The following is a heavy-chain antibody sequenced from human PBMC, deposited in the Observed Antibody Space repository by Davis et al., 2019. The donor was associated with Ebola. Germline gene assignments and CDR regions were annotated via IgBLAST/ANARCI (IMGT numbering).Heavy chain of an antibody. CDR1: GFNFSHYA. CDR3: AKGRYQLLLSPGMDV. CDR2: ISGSGKTT. J-gene: IGHJ6*02. D-gene: IGHD2-2*01. V-gene: IGHV3-20*04. Sequence: GGSLRLSCAVSGFNFSHYAMSWVRQAPGKGLEWVASISGSGKTTYYADSVKGRFTISRDNAKNSLYLQMGSLRAEDTALYYCAKGRYQLLLSPGMDVWGQGTTVTVSS.